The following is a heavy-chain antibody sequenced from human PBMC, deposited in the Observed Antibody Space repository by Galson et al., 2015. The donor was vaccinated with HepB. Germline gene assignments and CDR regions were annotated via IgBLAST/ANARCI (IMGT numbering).Heavy chain of an antibody. Sequence: SLRLSCAASGFTFSGSAMHWVRQASGKGLEWVGRIRSKANSYATAYAASVKGRFTISRDDSKNTAYLQMNSLKTEDTAVYCCTRHTYGDYEFDYWGQGTLVTVSS. CDR2: IRSKANSYAT. V-gene: IGHV3-73*01. J-gene: IGHJ4*02. CDR3: TRHTYGDYEFDY. D-gene: IGHD4-17*01. CDR1: GFTFSGSA.